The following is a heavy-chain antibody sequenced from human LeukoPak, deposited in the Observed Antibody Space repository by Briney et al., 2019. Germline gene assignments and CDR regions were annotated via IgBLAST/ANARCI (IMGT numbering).Heavy chain of an antibody. CDR1: GFTLSTFW. CDR2: IKQDGSEK. D-gene: IGHD6-19*01. Sequence: GGSLRLSCAASGFTLSTFWMSWVRQAPGKGLEWVANIKQDGSEKYYVDSVKGRFTISRDNAKNLLYLQMNSLRAEDTAVYYCARGGIAMAGSMSLMDWGQGTLVTVSS. V-gene: IGHV3-7*03. J-gene: IGHJ4*02. CDR3: ARGGIAMAGSMSLMD.